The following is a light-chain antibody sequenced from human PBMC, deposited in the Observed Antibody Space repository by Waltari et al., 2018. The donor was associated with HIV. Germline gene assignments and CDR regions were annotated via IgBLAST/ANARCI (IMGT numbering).Light chain of an antibody. CDR3: ATWDDSLSGVL. J-gene: IGLJ2*01. Sequence: SVLTQPTSASGTTGQRVTISCSGSSSHIGSHYVFWYQQLPGTAPKLLMHRNHQRPSGVPDRFSDSTSGTSASLAISGLRSEDEADYYCATWDDSLSGVLFGGGTKLTVL. CDR1: SSHIGSHY. V-gene: IGLV1-47*01. CDR2: RNH.